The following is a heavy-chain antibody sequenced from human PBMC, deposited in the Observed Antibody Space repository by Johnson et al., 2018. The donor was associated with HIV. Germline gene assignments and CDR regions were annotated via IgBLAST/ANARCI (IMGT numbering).Heavy chain of an antibody. V-gene: IGHV3-66*01. CDR1: GFTVSSNY. CDR2: IYSGGST. D-gene: IGHD3-10*01. Sequence: VQLVESGGGLVQLGGSLRLSCAASGFTVSSNYMSWVRQAPGKGLEWVSVIYSGGSTYYADSVKGRFTISRDNSKNTLYLQMNSLRAEDTAVYYCAIGRGEFPRHAFDIWGQGTMVTVSS. J-gene: IGHJ3*02. CDR3: AIGRGEFPRHAFDI.